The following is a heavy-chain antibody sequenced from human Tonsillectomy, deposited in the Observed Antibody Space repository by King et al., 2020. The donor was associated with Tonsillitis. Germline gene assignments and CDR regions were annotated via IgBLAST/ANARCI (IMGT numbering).Heavy chain of an antibody. Sequence: VQLVESGGGLVQPGGSLRLSCAASGFNFSAYWMTWVRQAPGKGLEWVANMKQDGSEKYYVDSVKGRFPISRDNAKNSLYLQTDSLRVWDTAVYYCARDSGYCSGGSCPAWGLDVWGQGTTVTVSS. CDR1: GFNFSAYW. J-gene: IGHJ6*02. D-gene: IGHD2-15*01. V-gene: IGHV3-7*01. CDR2: MKQDGSEK. CDR3: ARDSGYCSGGSCPAWGLDV.